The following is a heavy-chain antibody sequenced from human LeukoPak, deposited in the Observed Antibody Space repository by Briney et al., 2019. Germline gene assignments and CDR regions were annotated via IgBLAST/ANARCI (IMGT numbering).Heavy chain of an antibody. CDR1: GYTFTSYG. CDR2: ISAYNGNT. J-gene: IGHJ4*02. V-gene: IGHV1-18*01. CDR3: ARDHYYDSSGYLIY. Sequence: ASVKVSCKASGYTFTSYGISWVRQAPGQGLEWMGWISAYNGNTNYAQKLQGRVTMTTDTSTSTAYMELRSLRSDDTAVYYCARDHYYDSSGYLIYWGQGTLVTVSS. D-gene: IGHD3-22*01.